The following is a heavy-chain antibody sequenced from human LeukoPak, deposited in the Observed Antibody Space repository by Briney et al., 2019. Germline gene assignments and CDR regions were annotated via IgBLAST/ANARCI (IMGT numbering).Heavy chain of an antibody. D-gene: IGHD3-10*01. Sequence: KPGGSLRLSCAASDFVFSDHYMSWIRQAPGKGLEWVSYISSGGDSIYYADSVKGRFTISRDNAKNSLYLQMSSLRAEDTAVYYCAREMEGDFGSATFFGLWGQGSMVTVSS. V-gene: IGHV3-11*01. CDR1: DFVFSDHY. CDR2: ISSGGDSI. J-gene: IGHJ4*02. CDR3: AREMEGDFGSATFFGL.